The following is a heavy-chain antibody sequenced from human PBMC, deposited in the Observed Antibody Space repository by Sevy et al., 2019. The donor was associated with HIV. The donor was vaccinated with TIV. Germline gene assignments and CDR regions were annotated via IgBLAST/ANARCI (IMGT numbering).Heavy chain of an antibody. CDR3: AGYSRITMVRGVINWFDP. J-gene: IGHJ5*02. CDR1: GFTFSSYA. Sequence: GGYLRLSCAASGFTFSSYAMSWVRQAPGKGLEWVSAISGSGGSTYYADSVKGRFTISRDNSKNTLYLQMKSLRAEDTAVYYCAGYSRITMVRGVINWFDPWGQGTLVTVSS. V-gene: IGHV3-23*01. CDR2: ISGSGGST. D-gene: IGHD3-10*01.